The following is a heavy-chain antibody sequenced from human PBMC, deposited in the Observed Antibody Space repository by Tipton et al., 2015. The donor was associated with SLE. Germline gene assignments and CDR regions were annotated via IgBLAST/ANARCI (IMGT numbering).Heavy chain of an antibody. V-gene: IGHV4-38-2*01. J-gene: IGHJ4*02. CDR1: GYSISDHL. CDR3: AGGNYPPPTFDY. CDR2: LYRSGST. Sequence: TLSLTCDIFGYSISDHLWGWFRQPPGKGLEWIGSLYRSGSTVYNPSLMSRVTISLDTSKNQFSLKLTSVTAADTAVYFCAGGNYPPPTFDYWGQGSLVTVSS. D-gene: IGHD1-26*01.